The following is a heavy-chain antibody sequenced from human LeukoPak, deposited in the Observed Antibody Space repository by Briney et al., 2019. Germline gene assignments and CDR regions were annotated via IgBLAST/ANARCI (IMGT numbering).Heavy chain of an antibody. CDR2: ISISSSYI. V-gene: IGHV3-21*01. Sequence: GGSLRLSCAASGFTFSSYSMNWVRQAPGKGLEWVSSISISSSYIYYADSVKGRCTISRDNAKNSLYLQMNSLRAEDTAVYYCARLGYCSGGSCATVDYWGQGTLVTVSS. CDR1: GFTFSSYS. CDR3: ARLGYCSGGSCATVDY. J-gene: IGHJ4*02. D-gene: IGHD2-15*01.